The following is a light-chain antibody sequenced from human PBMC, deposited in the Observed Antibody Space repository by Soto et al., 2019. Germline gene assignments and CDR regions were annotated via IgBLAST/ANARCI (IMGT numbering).Light chain of an antibody. CDR1: HDISNS. CDR3: QRYNSAPFT. J-gene: IGKJ3*01. CDR2: GAS. V-gene: IGKV1-27*01. Sequence: DIQMTQSPSSLSASVGDRVTITCRASHDISNSLAWYQQTPGRVPKLLVYGASFLQSGVPSRFSGSGSGTDFTLTTSSLHPKDVATYYCQRYNSAPFTFGPGTKVDI.